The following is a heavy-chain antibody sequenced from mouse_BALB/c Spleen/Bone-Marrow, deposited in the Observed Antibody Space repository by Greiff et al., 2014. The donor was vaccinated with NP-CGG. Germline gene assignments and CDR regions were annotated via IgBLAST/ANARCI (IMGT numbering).Heavy chain of an antibody. CDR2: IWSGGST. V-gene: IGHV2-2*02. D-gene: IGHD2-3*01. CDR1: GFSLTSYG. J-gene: IGHJ3*01. CDR3: ARNNCGYYSWFAY. Sequence: QVHVKQSGPGLAQPSQSLSITCTVSGFSLTSYGVHWVRQSPGKGLEWLGVIWSGGSTDYNAAFISRLSISKDNSKSQVFFKMNSRQANDTAIYYCARNNCGYYSWFAYWGQGTLVTVSA.